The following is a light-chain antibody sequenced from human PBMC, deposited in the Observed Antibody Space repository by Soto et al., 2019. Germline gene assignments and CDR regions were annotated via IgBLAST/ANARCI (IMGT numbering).Light chain of an antibody. CDR3: QQYGSSPPYT. J-gene: IGKJ2*01. Sequence: EVVLTQSPGTLSLSPGERATLSCRASQSVSNNYFAWYQQKPGQAPRLLIFGSSDRATGIPDRFSGSGSGTDFTLTISRLELEDFAVYSCQQYGSSPPYTFGQGTKLEIK. CDR2: GSS. V-gene: IGKV3-20*01. CDR1: QSVSNNY.